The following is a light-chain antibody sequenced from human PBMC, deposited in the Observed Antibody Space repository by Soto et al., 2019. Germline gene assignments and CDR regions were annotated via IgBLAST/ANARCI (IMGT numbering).Light chain of an antibody. Sequence: QSALTQPPSASGSPGQSVTISCSGTTSDIGAYNYVSWYQRQHPGKPPKLIIFEVSQRPSGVPDRFSGSKSGNTAYLTVSGLQAEDEADYYCSSHGGSNASYVFGTGTKVTVL. J-gene: IGLJ1*01. CDR1: TSDIGAYNY. CDR2: EVS. CDR3: SSHGGSNASYV. V-gene: IGLV2-8*01.